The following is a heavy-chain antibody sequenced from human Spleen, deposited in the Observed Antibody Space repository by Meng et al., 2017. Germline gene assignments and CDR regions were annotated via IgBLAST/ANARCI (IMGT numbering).Heavy chain of an antibody. Sequence: QVQLEESGPGLVAPSGTRSLTCAVSGGSISSSNWWSWLRQSPGKGLEWMGEMYHTGSPNYNPSLKSRVTISVDKSKNQFSLNVNSVTAADTAVYYCVRNEGYSFGAWGQGTLVTVSS. CDR2: MYHTGSP. V-gene: IGHV4-4*02. CDR1: GGSISSSNW. CDR3: VRNEGYSFGA. D-gene: IGHD2-21*01. J-gene: IGHJ5*02.